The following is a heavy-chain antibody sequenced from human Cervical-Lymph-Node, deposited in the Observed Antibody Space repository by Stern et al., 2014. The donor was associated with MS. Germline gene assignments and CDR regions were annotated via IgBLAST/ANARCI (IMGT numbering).Heavy chain of an antibody. CDR3: ARAAMITFGGVSTSEDY. CDR1: GGTFSSYA. Sequence: QVQLVESGAEVKKPGASVKVSCKASGGTFSSYAISWVRQAPGQGLEWMGGIIPIFGTANYAQKFQGRVTITADESTSTAYMELSSLRSEDTAVYYCARAAMITFGGVSTSEDYWGQGTLVTVSS. V-gene: IGHV1-69*01. J-gene: IGHJ4*02. CDR2: IIPIFGTA. D-gene: IGHD3-16*01.